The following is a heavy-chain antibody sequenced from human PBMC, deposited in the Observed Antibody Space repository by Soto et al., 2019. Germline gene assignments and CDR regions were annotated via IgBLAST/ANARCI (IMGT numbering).Heavy chain of an antibody. CDR2: INHSGST. CDR3: ARSTYYDYVWGSYRPKFDY. V-gene: IGHV4-34*01. Sequence: SETLSLTCAVYGGSFSGYYWSWIRQPPGKGLEWIGEINHSGSTNYNPSLKSRVTISVDTSKNQFSLKLSSVTAADTAVYYCARSTYYDYVWGSYRPKFDYWGQGTLVTASS. J-gene: IGHJ4*02. CDR1: GGSFSGYY. D-gene: IGHD3-16*02.